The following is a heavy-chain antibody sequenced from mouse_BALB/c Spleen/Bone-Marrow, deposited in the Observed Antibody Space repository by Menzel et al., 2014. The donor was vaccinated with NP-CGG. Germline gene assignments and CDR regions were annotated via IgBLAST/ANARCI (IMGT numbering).Heavy chain of an antibody. CDR3: ARNVIKRGAMDY. J-gene: IGHJ4*01. V-gene: IGHV2-2*02. D-gene: IGHD2-4*01. CDR2: IWSGGST. Sequence: QVQLQQSGPGLVQPSQTLSITCTVSGFSLTFYGIHWVRQSPGKGLVWLGVIWSGGSTDYNAAFISRLSISKDNSKSQVFFKMNSLQANDTAIYYCARNVIKRGAMDYWGQGTSVTVSS. CDR1: GFSLTFYG.